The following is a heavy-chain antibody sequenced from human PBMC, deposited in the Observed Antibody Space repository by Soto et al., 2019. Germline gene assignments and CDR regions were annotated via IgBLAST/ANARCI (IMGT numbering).Heavy chain of an antibody. J-gene: IGHJ4*02. CDR2: IKQDGSEK. Sequence: PGGSLRLSCGASGFTFSSYWMSWVRQAPGKGLEWVANIKQDGSEKYYVDSVKGRFTISRDNAKNSLYLQMNSLRAEDTAVYYCARDRYSSVEMATTGFDYWGQGTLVTVSS. CDR3: ARDRYSSVEMATTGFDY. CDR1: GFTFSSYW. D-gene: IGHD5-12*01. V-gene: IGHV3-7*01.